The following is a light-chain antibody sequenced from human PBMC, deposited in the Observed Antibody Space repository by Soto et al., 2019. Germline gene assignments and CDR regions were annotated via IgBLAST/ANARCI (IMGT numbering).Light chain of an antibody. V-gene: IGLV2-8*01. CDR3: SSYGGRYNYV. J-gene: IGLJ1*01. Sequence: QSALTQPPSAAGSPGQSVTISCTGTSTDVGGYNYVSWYQQYPGKAPKLMIYEVSKRPSGVPDRFSGSKSGNTASLTVSGLQAEDEADYHCSSYGGRYNYVFGTGNKLTV. CDR1: STDVGGYNY. CDR2: EVS.